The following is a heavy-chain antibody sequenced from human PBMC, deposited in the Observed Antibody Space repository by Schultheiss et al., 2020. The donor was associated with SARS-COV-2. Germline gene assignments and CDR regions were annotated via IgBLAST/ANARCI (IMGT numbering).Heavy chain of an antibody. V-gene: IGHV4-39*07. CDR2: INHSGST. Sequence: SETLSLTCTVSGGSISSGPYYWSWIRQPPGKGLEWIGEINHSGSTNYNPSLKSRVTISVDTSKNQFSLKLSSVTAADTAVYYCARSGYYYSFLIYWGQGTLVTVSS. CDR1: GGSISSGPYY. D-gene: IGHD3-22*01. CDR3: ARSGYYYSFLIY. J-gene: IGHJ4*02.